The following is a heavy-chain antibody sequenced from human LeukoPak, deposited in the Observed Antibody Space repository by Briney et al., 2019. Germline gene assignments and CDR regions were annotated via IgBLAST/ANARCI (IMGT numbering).Heavy chain of an antibody. CDR2: IRYDGSNK. D-gene: IGHD4-17*01. Sequence: PGPSLRLSCAASGFTFSSYGMHWVRQAPGEGLEWVAFIRYDGSNKYYADSVKGRFTISRDNSKNTLYLQMNSLRAEDTAVYYCAKDLPPYGDNEDYWGQGTLVTVSS. CDR1: GFTFSSYG. V-gene: IGHV3-30*02. CDR3: AKDLPPYGDNEDY. J-gene: IGHJ4*02.